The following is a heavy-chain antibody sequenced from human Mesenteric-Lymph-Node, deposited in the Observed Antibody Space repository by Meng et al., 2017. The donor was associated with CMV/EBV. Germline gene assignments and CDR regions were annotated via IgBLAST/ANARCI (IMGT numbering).Heavy chain of an antibody. J-gene: IGHJ4*02. CDR3: AGELRGVLDY. V-gene: IGHV3-30*02. D-gene: IGHD1-7*01. CDR2: IRYDGTNT. CDR1: GFTFSSLG. Sequence: GESLKISCAASGFTFSSLGMYWVRQAPGKGLEWVSFIRYDGTNTYYADSVKGRFTISRDNAKNSLYLQMNSLRAEDTAVYYCAGELRGVLDYWGQGTLVTVSS.